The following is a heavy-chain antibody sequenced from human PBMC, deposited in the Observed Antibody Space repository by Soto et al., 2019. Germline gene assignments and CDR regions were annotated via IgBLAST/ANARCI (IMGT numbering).Heavy chain of an antibody. J-gene: IGHJ6*02. CDR3: ARDVAVAGTGEYYYYGMDV. Sequence: ASVKVSCKASGYTFTSYGISWVRQAPGQGLEWMGWISAYNGNTNYAQKLQGRVTMTTDTSTSTAYMELRSLRSDDTAVYYCARDVAVAGTGEYYYYGMDVWGQGTTVTVSS. CDR2: ISAYNGNT. CDR1: GYTFTSYG. V-gene: IGHV1-18*01. D-gene: IGHD6-19*01.